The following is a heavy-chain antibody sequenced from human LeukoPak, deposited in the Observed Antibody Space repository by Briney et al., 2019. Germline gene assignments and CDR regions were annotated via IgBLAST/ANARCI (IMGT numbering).Heavy chain of an antibody. J-gene: IGHJ5*02. CDR2: IIPIFGTA. Sequence: SVKVSFKASVGTFSSYAISWVRQAPGQGLEWMGGIIPIFGTANYAQKFQGRVTITTDESTSTAYMELSSLRSEDTAVYYCARGDGYNYGWFDPWGQETLVTVSS. V-gene: IGHV1-69*05. D-gene: IGHD5-24*01. CDR1: VGTFSSYA. CDR3: ARGDGYNYGWFDP.